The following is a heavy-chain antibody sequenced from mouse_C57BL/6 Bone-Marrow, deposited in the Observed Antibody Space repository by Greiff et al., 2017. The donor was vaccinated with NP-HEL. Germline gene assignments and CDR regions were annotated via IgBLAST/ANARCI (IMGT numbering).Heavy chain of an antibody. CDR3: ATHYYGSDWYFDV. V-gene: IGHV1-82*01. CDR2: IYPGDGDT. CDR1: GYAFSSSW. Sequence: VQLVESGPELVKPGASVKLSCKASGYAFSSSWMNWVKQRPGKGLEWIGRIYPGDGDTNYNGKFKGKATLTADKSSSTAYMQLSSLTSEDSAVYFCATHYYGSDWYFDVWGTGTTVTVSS. D-gene: IGHD1-1*01. J-gene: IGHJ1*03.